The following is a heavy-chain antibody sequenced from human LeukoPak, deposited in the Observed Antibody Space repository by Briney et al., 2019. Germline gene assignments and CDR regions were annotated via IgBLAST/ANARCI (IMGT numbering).Heavy chain of an antibody. CDR2: FGGSGGSI. Sequence: GGSLRLSCAASGFTFSTYAMCWVLQAPGKGLEWVSHFGGSGGSIYYADSVKGRFTISRDNSKNTLYLQMNSLRAEDTAVYYCAKSDCGGDCHLLDYWGQGTLVTVSS. CDR1: GFTFSTYA. J-gene: IGHJ4*02. D-gene: IGHD2-21*02. CDR3: AKSDCGGDCHLLDY. V-gene: IGHV3-23*01.